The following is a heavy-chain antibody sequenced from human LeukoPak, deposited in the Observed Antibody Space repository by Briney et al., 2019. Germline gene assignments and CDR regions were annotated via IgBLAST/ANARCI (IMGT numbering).Heavy chain of an antibody. D-gene: IGHD3-22*01. CDR1: GDSISSYY. CDR3: ASCDDSSGYSHYYYMDV. J-gene: IGHJ6*03. CDR2: IYYSGST. Sequence: PSETLSLTCTVSGDSISSYYWSWIRQPPGKGLEWIGYIYYSGSTNYNPSLKSRVTISVDTSKNQFSLKLSSVTAADTAVYYCASCDDSSGYSHYYYMDVWGKGTTVTVSS. V-gene: IGHV4-59*01.